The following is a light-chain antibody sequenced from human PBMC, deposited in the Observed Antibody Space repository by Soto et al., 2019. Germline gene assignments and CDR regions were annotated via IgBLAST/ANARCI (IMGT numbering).Light chain of an antibody. J-gene: IGKJ4*01. Sequence: DIQMTQSPSSLSVSVGDKVTFTCQASQDISDFLNWYQQKPGKAPKLLIYDASNLQTGVPSRFSGTGSGTDFTLTISSLQAEDFATYYCQQYDTLPLTFGGGTKVEIK. CDR1: QDISDF. CDR2: DAS. CDR3: QQYDTLPLT. V-gene: IGKV1-33*01.